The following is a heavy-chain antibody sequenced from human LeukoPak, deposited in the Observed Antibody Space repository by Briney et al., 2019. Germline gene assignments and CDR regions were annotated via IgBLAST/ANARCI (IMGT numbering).Heavy chain of an antibody. CDR2: IYYSGST. V-gene: IGHV4-30-4*08. Sequence: SQTLSLTCTVSSGSISSGDYYWSWIRQPPGKGLEWIGYIYYSGSTYYNPSLKSRVTISVDTSKNQFSLKLSSVTAADTAVYYCARGDLYSSSWYNWGQGTLVTVSS. CDR3: ARGDLYSSSWYN. CDR1: SGSISSGDYY. J-gene: IGHJ4*02. D-gene: IGHD6-13*01.